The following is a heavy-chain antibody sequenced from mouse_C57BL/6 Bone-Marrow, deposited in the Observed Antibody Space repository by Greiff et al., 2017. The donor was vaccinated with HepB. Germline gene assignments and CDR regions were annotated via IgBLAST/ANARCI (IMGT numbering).Heavy chain of an antibody. J-gene: IGHJ2*01. D-gene: IGHD1-1*01. CDR2: IDPEDGDT. CDR1: GFNIKDYY. Sequence: QLQQSGAELVRPGASVKLSCTASGFNIKDYYMHWVKQRPEQGLEWIGRIDPEDGDTEYAPKFQGKATMTADTSSNTAYLQLSSLTSEDTAVYYCTTDYYGSSSYFDYWGQGTTLTVSS. CDR3: TTDYYGSSSYFDY. V-gene: IGHV14-1*01.